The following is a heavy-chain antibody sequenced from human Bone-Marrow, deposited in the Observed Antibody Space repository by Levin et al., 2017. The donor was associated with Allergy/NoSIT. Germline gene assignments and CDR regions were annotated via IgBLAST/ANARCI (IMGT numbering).Heavy chain of an antibody. V-gene: IGHV3-53*01. CDR3: ARDGGSGYCSGGSCFSLFFNS. CDR1: GFSVGTNY. CDR2: IYSGDDT. J-gene: IGHJ3*01. D-gene: IGHD2-15*01. Sequence: PGGSLRLSCAASGFSVGTNYMSWVRQAPGKGLEWVSVIYSGDDTHYADSVKGRFTISRDNSRNTLDLQMNSLRAEDTAVYYCARDGGSGYCSGGSCFSLFFNSWGQGTMVTVSS.